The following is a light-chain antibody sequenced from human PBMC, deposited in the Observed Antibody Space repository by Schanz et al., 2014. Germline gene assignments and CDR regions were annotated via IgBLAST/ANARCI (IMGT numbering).Light chain of an antibody. CDR1: SSNIGAGYD. Sequence: QSVLTQSPSVSGAPGQRVTISCTGSSSNIGAGYDVHWYQQLPGTAPKLVIFGNTNRPSGVPDRFSGSKSGTSASLAIAGLQAEDEADYYCCSYAGSSTQVFGGGTKLTVL. V-gene: IGLV1-40*01. CDR3: CSYAGSSTQV. J-gene: IGLJ2*01. CDR2: GNT.